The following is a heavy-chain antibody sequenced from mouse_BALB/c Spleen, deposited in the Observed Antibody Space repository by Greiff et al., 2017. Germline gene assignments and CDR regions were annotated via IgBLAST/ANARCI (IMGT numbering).Heavy chain of an antibody. J-gene: IGHJ3*01. Sequence: VMLVESGPGLVAPSQSLSITCTVSGFSLTSYAVHWVRQPPGKGLEWLGVIWTGGSTNYNSALMSRLSISKDNSKSQVFLKMNSLQTDDTAMYYCARVSTMITWFAYWGQGTLVTVSA. CDR3: ARVSTMITWFAY. CDR1: GFSLTSYA. V-gene: IGHV2-9*02. D-gene: IGHD2-4*01. CDR2: IWTGGST.